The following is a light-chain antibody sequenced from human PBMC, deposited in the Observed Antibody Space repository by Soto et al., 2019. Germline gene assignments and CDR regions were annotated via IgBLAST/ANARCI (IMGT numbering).Light chain of an antibody. Sequence: DIQMTQSPSSLSASVGDRVTITCQASQDITKYLNWYQQKPGKAPKLLIYDASNLETGVPSRFSGGGAETDFTLNISSPQRKDTATYYCQQYDRLPHPVGGGTKVEIK. CDR2: DAS. J-gene: IGKJ4*01. V-gene: IGKV1-33*01. CDR3: QQYDRLPHP. CDR1: QDITKY.